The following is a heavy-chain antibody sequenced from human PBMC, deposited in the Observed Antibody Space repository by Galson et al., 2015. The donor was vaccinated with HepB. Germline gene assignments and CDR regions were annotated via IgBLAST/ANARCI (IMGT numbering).Heavy chain of an antibody. J-gene: IGHJ5*02. CDR2: IIPIFGTA. V-gene: IGHV1-69*06. CDR1: GGTFSSYA. D-gene: IGHD2-15*01. Sequence: SCKASGGTFSSYAISWVRQAPGQGLEWMGGIIPIFGTANYAQKFQGRVTITADKSTSTAYMELSSLRSEDTAVYYCAQGGYCSGGSCQTEGWFDPWGQGTLVTVSS. CDR3: AQGGYCSGGSCQTEGWFDP.